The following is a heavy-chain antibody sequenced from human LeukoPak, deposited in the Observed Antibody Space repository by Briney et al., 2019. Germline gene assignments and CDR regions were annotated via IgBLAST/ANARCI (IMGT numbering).Heavy chain of an antibody. J-gene: IGHJ4*02. Sequence: ASVKVSCKASGYTFTGYGISWVRQAPGQGLEWMGWISAYDGNTNYAQKLQGRVTMTTDTSTSTAYMELRSLRSDDTAVYYCARDPQDTWMSRMTVTIPLYFDYWGQGTLGTVSS. CDR3: ARDPQDTWMSRMTVTIPLYFDY. V-gene: IGHV1-18*01. CDR1: GYTFTGYG. D-gene: IGHD4-17*01. CDR2: ISAYDGNT.